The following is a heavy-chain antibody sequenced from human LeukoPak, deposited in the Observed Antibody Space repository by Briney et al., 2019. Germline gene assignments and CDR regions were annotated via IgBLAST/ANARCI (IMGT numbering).Heavy chain of an antibody. Sequence: SQTLSLTCAISGDSVSSNSAAWDWIRQSPSRGLEWLGRTYYRSKWHNHYAVSVRRRITINPGTSKNKFSLQLNSVTPEDTAVYYCARFQGIGSQRYYCDFWGQGTLVTVSS. J-gene: IGHJ4*02. V-gene: IGHV6-1*01. D-gene: IGHD6-19*01. CDR3: ARFQGIGSQRYYCDF. CDR1: GDSVSSNSAA. CDR2: TYYRSKWHN.